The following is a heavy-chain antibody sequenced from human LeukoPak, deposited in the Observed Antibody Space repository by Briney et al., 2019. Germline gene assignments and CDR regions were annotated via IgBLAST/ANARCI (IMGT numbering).Heavy chain of an antibody. CDR2: INMDGTTT. V-gene: IGHV3-74*01. Sequence: GESLRLSCAASGFTFSSNWMHWVRQTPGQGLLWVSRINMDGTTTTYADSVKGRFTISRDNAKNTLYLQMNSLTVEDTAVYYCTRDQTLSGSGPHFGDWGQGTLVTVSS. CDR3: TRDQTLSGSGPHFGD. J-gene: IGHJ4*02. CDR1: GFTFSSNW. D-gene: IGHD6-19*01.